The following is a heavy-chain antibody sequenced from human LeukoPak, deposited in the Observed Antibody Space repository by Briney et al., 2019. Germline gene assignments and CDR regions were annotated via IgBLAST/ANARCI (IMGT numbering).Heavy chain of an antibody. CDR3: AREASPKALGY. CDR2: IWYDGSNK. J-gene: IGHJ4*02. Sequence: PGGPLRLSCEASGFTFSSYAMHWVRQARGKGLEWVAVIWYDGSNKYYVDSVKGRFTISRDNSKNTLYLQMNSLRAEDTAVYYCAREASPKALGYWGQGTLVTVSS. CDR1: GFTFSSYA. V-gene: IGHV3-33*01.